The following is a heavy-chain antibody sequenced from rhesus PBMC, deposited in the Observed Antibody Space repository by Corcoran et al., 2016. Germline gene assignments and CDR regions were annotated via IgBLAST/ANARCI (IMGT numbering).Heavy chain of an antibody. V-gene: IGHV4-173*01. D-gene: IGHD6S26*01. CDR1: GGSISSDW. J-gene: IGHJ4*01. CDR2: ISGSGGAT. CDR3: ARERTSGWS. Sequence: QLHLQESGPGLVEPSETLSLTCAVSGGSISSDWWSWFRQPPGKGLEWIGRISGSGGATIYNPSRKSRVTISMGTSKNQLSLKLISGTAADTAVYYCARERTSGWSWGQGVLVTVSS.